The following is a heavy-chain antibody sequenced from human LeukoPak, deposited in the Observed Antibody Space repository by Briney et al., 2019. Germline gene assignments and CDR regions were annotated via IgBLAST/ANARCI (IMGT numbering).Heavy chain of an antibody. Sequence: GGSLRLSCAASGFTFSSYAMSWVRQAPGKGLEWVSAISGSGGSTYYADSVKGRFTISRGNYKNTLYLQMHSLRAEDTAVYYCAKLTRGVMYFDYWGQGTLVTVSS. J-gene: IGHJ4*02. CDR2: ISGSGGST. V-gene: IGHV3-23*01. CDR1: GFTFSSYA. D-gene: IGHD3-10*01. CDR3: AKLTRGVMYFDY.